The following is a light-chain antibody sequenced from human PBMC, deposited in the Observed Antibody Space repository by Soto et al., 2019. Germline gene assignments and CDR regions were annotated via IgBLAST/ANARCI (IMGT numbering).Light chain of an antibody. CDR2: GAS. CDR3: QQYNNWPQT. V-gene: IGKV3-15*01. Sequence: EIVMTQSPATLSVSPGERATLSCRASQSVSSNLAWYQQKPGQAPRLLIYGASTRATGIPARFSGSGSGTELTLTISSLQPEDFAVYYCQQYNNWPQTFGGGTKVEIK. J-gene: IGKJ4*01. CDR1: QSVSSN.